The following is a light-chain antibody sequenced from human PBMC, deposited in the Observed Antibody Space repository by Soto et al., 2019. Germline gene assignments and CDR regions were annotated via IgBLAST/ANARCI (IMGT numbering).Light chain of an antibody. CDR2: EAS. Sequence: GDRVTIPCRASQCISDSLAWYQQKPGKSPKLLIYEASNLKSGVPSRFSGSGSGTEYTLTISSLQPDDFASYYCQQYIGYWTFGQGNKVEIK. CDR1: QCISDS. V-gene: IGKV1-5*03. J-gene: IGKJ1*01. CDR3: QQYIGYWT.